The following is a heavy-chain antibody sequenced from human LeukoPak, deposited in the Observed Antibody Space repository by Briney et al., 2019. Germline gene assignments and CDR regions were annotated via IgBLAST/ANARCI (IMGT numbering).Heavy chain of an antibody. CDR3: ARPGGIAAAGTSELLY. Sequence: ASVKVSCKASGGTFSSYAISWVRQAPGQGLEWMGGIIPILGTANYAQKFQGRVTITADESTSTAYMELSSLRSEDTAVYYCARPGGIAAAGTSELLYWGQGTLVTVSS. D-gene: IGHD6-13*01. J-gene: IGHJ4*02. CDR1: GGTFSSYA. V-gene: IGHV1-69*13. CDR2: IIPILGTA.